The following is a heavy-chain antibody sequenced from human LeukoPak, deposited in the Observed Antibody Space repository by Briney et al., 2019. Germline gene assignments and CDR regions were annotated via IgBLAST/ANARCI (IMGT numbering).Heavy chain of an antibody. D-gene: IGHD3-22*01. CDR3: ARRYYDTSGYYSLDY. J-gene: IGHJ4*02. CDR2: ISESGGST. CDR1: GFTFSNYA. V-gene: IGHV3-23*01. Sequence: GGSLRLSCAASGFTFSNYAMSWVRQAPGKGLEWVSIISESGGSTNYADPVKGRFTISRDNSKNTLFLQMNSLRAEDTAVYYCARRYYDTSGYYSLDYWGQGTLVTVSS.